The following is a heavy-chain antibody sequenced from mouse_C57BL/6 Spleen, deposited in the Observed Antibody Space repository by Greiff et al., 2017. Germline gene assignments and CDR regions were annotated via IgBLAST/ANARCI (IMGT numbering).Heavy chain of an antibody. J-gene: IGHJ3*01. CDR1: GYAFSSYW. CDR3: ARWGFGSSDDAY. CDR2: IYPGDGDT. V-gene: IGHV1-80*01. D-gene: IGHD1-1*01. Sequence: QVHVKQSGAELVKPGASVKISCKASGYAFSSYWMNWVKQRPGKGLEWIGQIYPGDGDTNYNGKFKGKATLTADKSSSTAYMQLSSLTSEDSAVYFCARWGFGSSDDAYWGQGTLVTVSA.